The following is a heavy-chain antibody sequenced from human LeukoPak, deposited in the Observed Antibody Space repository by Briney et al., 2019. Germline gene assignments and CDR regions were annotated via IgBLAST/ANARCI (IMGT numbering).Heavy chain of an antibody. CDR3: ARGTRATIFGVVIIRRRFDY. Sequence: ASVKVSCKASGYTFTSYDINWVRQASGQGLEWMGWMNPNSGNTASAQKFQGRVTMTRNTSISTAYMELSSLRSEDTAVYYCARGTRATIFGVVIIRRRFDYWGQGTLVTVSS. V-gene: IGHV1-8*01. J-gene: IGHJ4*02. CDR1: GYTFTSYD. CDR2: MNPNSGNT. D-gene: IGHD3-3*01.